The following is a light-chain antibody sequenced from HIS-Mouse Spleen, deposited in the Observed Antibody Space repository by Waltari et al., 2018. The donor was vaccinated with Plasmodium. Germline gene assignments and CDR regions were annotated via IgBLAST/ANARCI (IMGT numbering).Light chain of an antibody. Sequence: QSALTQPASVSGSPGQSITISCTGTSSDVGSYNLVSWYQQHPGQAPKLMIYGGSKRPPGVFKCVPWFNSGNTASLTISGLQAEDEADYYCCSYAGSSTFHVVFGGGTKLTVL. CDR3: CSYAGSSTFHVV. CDR2: GGS. J-gene: IGLJ2*01. V-gene: IGLV2-23*03. CDR1: SSDVGSYNL.